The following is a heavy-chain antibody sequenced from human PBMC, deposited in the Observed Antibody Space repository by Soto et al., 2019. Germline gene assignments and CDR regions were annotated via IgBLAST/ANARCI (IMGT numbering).Heavy chain of an antibody. CDR2: ISAYNGNR. CDR3: ARDDAVGLFDY. V-gene: IGHV1-18*01. J-gene: IGHJ4*02. D-gene: IGHD1-26*01. Sequence: QVQLVQSGAEVKKPGASVKVSCKASGYTFTSYGISWVRQAPGQGLEWMGWISAYNGNRRYAQKLQGRVPMTTDTTTSTDYMELRNLRSDDTAVYYCARDDAVGLFDYGGQGTLVTVSS. CDR1: GYTFTSYG.